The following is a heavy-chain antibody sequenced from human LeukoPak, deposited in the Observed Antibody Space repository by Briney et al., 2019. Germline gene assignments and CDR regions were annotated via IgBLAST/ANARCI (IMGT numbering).Heavy chain of an antibody. J-gene: IGHJ4*02. CDR1: EFSVGSNY. CDR3: ARVSPNTVTTLQYFDY. CDR2: IYSGGST. Sequence: GGSLRLSCAASEFSVGSNYMTWVRQAPGKGLEWVSLIYSGGSTYYADSVKGRFTISRDNSKNTLYLQMTSLRAEDTAVYYCARVSPNTVTTLQYFDYWGQGTLVTVSS. D-gene: IGHD4-17*01. V-gene: IGHV3-66*01.